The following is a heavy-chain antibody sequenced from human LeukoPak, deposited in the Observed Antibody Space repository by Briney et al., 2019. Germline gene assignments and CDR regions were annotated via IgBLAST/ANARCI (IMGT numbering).Heavy chain of an antibody. CDR1: GGSFSGYS. J-gene: IGHJ5*02. CDR2: IYHSGST. D-gene: IGHD3-3*01. Sequence: SETLSLTCAVYGGSFSGYSWSWIRQPPGKGLEWIGYIYHSGSTYYNPSLKSRVTISVDRSKNQFSLKLSSVTAADTAVYYCAREDFWSGFDPWGQGTLVTVSS. CDR3: AREDFWSGFDP. V-gene: IGHV4-30-2*01.